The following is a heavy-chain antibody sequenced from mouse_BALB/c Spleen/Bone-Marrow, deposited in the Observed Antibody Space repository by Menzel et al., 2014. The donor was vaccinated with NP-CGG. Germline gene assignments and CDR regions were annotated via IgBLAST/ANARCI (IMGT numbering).Heavy chain of an antibody. Sequence: DVMLVESGGGLVQPGGSLKLSCAASGFTFSNYGMSWVRQTPDKRLELVATINGNGGSTYYPDSVKGRFTISRDTAKNTLYLQMSSLKSEETAMYYCVRGNYGNYVDYFDFWGQGTTPTVSS. CDR3: VRGNYGNYVDYFDF. CDR1: GFTFSNYG. D-gene: IGHD2-1*01. V-gene: IGHV5-6-3*01. J-gene: IGHJ2*01. CDR2: INGNGGST.